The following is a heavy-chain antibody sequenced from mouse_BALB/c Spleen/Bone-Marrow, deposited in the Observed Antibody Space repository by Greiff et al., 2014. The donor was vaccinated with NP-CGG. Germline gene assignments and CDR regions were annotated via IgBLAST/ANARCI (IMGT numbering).Heavy chain of an antibody. Sequence: QVQLQQPGAELVKPGASVKLSCEASGYTFTSYYMYWVKQRPGQGLEWIGEINPSNGGTNFNEKFKSKATLTVDKSSSTAYMQLSSLTSEDSAVYYCTLWCYAMDYWGQGTSVTVSS. CDR3: TLWCYAMDY. V-gene: IGHV1S81*02. CDR1: GYTFTSYY. J-gene: IGHJ4*01. CDR2: INPSNGGT. D-gene: IGHD1-1*02.